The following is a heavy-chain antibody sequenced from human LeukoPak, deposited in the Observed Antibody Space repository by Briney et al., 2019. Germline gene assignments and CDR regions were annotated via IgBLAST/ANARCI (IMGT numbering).Heavy chain of an antibody. D-gene: IGHD3-22*01. J-gene: IGHJ5*02. V-gene: IGHV4-39*01. CDR1: GGSISSYY. CDR2: IYYSGST. Sequence: TPSETLSLTCTVPGGSISSYYWGSIRQPPGKGLEWIGSIYYSGSTYYNPSLKSRVTISVDTSKNQFSLKLSSVTAADTAVYYCAGGEAKYYYDSSGYYWAPGWFDPWGQGTLVTVSS. CDR3: AGGEAKYYYDSSGYYWAPGWFDP.